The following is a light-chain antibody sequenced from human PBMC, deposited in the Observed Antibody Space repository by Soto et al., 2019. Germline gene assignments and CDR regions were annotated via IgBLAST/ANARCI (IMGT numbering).Light chain of an antibody. CDR2: AAS. J-gene: IGKJ5*01. Sequence: DIPLTQSQSFQCPSIGERFTITCRASQVISTSLAWYQVKPGKARKLLIYAASTLESGVPSRFSATVSGTEFSLTSSSLEPDDFAVYYCQQRSNWQITFGQGTRLEIK. CDR1: QVISTS. CDR3: QQRSNWQIT. V-gene: IGKV1-9*01.